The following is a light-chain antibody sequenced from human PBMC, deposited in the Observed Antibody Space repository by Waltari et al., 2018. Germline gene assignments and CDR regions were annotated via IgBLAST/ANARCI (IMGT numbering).Light chain of an antibody. J-gene: IGKJ2*01. Sequence: EIVMTQSPATLSVSPGERATLSCRASQSVSSKLLWYQQKPGQPPRLLIYVASTRATDIPARFSGSGSGTEFTLTISGLQSEDFVVYYCQQYNNWPYTFGQGTKLEIK. CDR3: QQYNNWPYT. CDR1: QSVSSK. V-gene: IGKV3-15*01. CDR2: VAS.